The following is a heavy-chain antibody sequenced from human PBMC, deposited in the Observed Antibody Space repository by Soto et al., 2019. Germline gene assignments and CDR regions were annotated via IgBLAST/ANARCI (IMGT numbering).Heavy chain of an antibody. Sequence: SVKFSCKSSGVTFSSYAISWVRQAPGQGLEWMGGIIPIFGTANYAQKFQGRVTITADESTSTAYMELSSLRSEDTAVYYCARLYTVTSCYYDYGMDVWGEGTTVTVAS. D-gene: IGHD4-4*01. CDR2: IIPIFGTA. J-gene: IGHJ6*02. CDR1: GVTFSSYA. V-gene: IGHV1-69*13. CDR3: ARLYTVTSCYYDYGMDV.